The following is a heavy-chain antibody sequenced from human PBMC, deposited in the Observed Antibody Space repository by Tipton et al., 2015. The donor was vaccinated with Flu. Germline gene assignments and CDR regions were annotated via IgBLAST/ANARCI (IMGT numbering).Heavy chain of an antibody. CDR3: VRVGLTMIAHDAFDI. CDR1: GFTFSSYE. Sequence: SLRLSCAASGFTFSSYEMNWVRQAPGKGLEWVSYISSSGSTIYYADSVKGRFTISRDNAKNSLYLQMNSLRAEDTAVYYCVRVGLTMIAHDAFDIWGQGTMVTVSS. J-gene: IGHJ3*02. CDR2: ISSSGSTI. D-gene: IGHD3-22*01. V-gene: IGHV3-48*03.